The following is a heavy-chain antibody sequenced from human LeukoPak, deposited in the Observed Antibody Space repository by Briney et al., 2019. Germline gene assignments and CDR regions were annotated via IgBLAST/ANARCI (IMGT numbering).Heavy chain of an antibody. CDR2: ISGSGGST. D-gene: IGHD3-10*01. CDR1: GFTFSSYA. V-gene: IGHV3-23*01. J-gene: IGHJ4*02. CDR3: ARPQSSLWFGELSYYFDY. Sequence: PGGSLRLSCAASGFTFSSYAMSWVRQAPGKGLEWVSVISGSGGSTYYADSVKGRFTISRDNSKNTLYLQMNSLRAEDTAVYYCARPQSSLWFGELSYYFDYWGQGTLVTVSS.